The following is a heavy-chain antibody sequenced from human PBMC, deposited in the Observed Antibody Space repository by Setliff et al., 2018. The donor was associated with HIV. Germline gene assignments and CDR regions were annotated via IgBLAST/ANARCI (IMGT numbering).Heavy chain of an antibody. CDR3: ARWGENSGRPHWRAFDI. V-gene: IGHV4-59*11. D-gene: IGHD1-26*01. CDR2: IGYSGST. J-gene: IGHJ3*02. Sequence: SETLSLTCTVSGASITSHYWSWIRQSQGKGLEWIGFIGYSGSTSYNTSPNSRVTISVDTSKNQFSLKLSSVSTADTAVYYCARWGENSGRPHWRAFDIRGQGIMVTVAT. CDR1: GASITSHY.